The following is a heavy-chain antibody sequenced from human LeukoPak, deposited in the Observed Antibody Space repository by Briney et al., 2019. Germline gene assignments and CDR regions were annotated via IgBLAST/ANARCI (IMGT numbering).Heavy chain of an antibody. CDR3: ATTLTRDSSGSYGALDY. D-gene: IGHD6-25*01. Sequence: PGGSLRLSCAASGFTFSSYWMHWVRQAPGKGLVWVSRINSDGSSTSYADSVKGRFTISRDNAKNTLYLQMNSLRVEDTAVYYCATTLTRDSSGSYGALDYWGQGTLVTVSS. CDR1: GFTFSSYW. CDR2: INSDGSST. V-gene: IGHV3-74*01. J-gene: IGHJ4*02.